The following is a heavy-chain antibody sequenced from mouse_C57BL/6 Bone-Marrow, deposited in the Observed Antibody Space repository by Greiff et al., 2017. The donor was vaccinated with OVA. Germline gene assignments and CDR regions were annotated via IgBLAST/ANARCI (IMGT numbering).Heavy chain of an antibody. Sequence: VQRVESGAELARPGASVKLSCKASGYTFTSYGISWVKQRTGQGLEWIGEIYPRSGNTYYNEKFKGKATLTADKSSSTAYMELRSLTSEDSAVYFCAREVGYYGDYWGQGTTLTVSS. CDR1: GYTFTSYG. V-gene: IGHV1-81*01. J-gene: IGHJ2*01. CDR2: IYPRSGNT. CDR3: AREVGYYGDY. D-gene: IGHD1-1*01.